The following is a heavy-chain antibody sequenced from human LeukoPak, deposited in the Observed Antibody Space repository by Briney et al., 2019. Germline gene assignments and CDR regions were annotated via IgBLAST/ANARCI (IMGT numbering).Heavy chain of an antibody. Sequence: GGSLRLSCAASGFTFSSYGMHWVRQAPGKGLEWVAFIRYDGSNEYYADSVKGRFTISRDNSKNTLYLQMNSLRAEDTAVYYCAKDREYSSSSFDYWGQGTLVTVSS. CDR1: GFTFSSYG. D-gene: IGHD6-13*01. J-gene: IGHJ4*02. CDR3: AKDREYSSSSFDY. CDR2: IRYDGSNE. V-gene: IGHV3-30*02.